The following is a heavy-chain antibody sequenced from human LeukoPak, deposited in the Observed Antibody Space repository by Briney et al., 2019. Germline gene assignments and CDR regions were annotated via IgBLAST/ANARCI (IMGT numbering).Heavy chain of an antibody. CDR1: GFTFDDYA. Sequence: PGGSLRLSCAASGFTFDDYAMHWVRQAPGKGLEWVSLISGDGGSTYYADSVKGRFTISRDNAKNSLYLQMNSLRAEDTAVYYCARGAQGYSYGNNWFDPWGQGTLVTVSS. CDR2: ISGDGGST. V-gene: IGHV3-43*02. J-gene: IGHJ5*02. D-gene: IGHD5-18*01. CDR3: ARGAQGYSYGNNWFDP.